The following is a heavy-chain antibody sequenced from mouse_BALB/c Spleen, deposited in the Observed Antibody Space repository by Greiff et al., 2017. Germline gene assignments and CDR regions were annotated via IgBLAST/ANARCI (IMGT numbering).Heavy chain of an antibody. V-gene: IGHV14-3*02. J-gene: IGHJ4*01. CDR3: AHRYEGAMDY. CDR1: GFNNKDTY. CDR2: IDPANGNT. D-gene: IGHD2-14*01. Sequence: VQLQQSGAELVKPGASVKLSCTASGFNNKDTYMHWVKQRPEQGLEWIGRIDPANGNTKYDPKFQGKATITADTSSNTAYLQLSSLTSEDTAVYYCAHRYEGAMDYWGQGTSVTVSS.